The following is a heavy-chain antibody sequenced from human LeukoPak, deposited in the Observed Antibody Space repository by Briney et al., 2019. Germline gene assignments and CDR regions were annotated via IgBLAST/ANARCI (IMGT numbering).Heavy chain of an antibody. V-gene: IGHV3-23*01. CDR1: GFTFSSYA. D-gene: IGHD6-19*01. CDR2: IIGSGGST. CDR3: AKDLNPRAVAGTEFDY. J-gene: IGHJ4*02. Sequence: GGSLRLSCAASGFTFSSYAMSWVRQAPGKGLEWVSAIIGSGGSTYYADSVKGRFTTSRDNSKNTLYLQMNSLRAEDTAVYYCAKDLNPRAVAGTEFDYWGQGTLVTVSS.